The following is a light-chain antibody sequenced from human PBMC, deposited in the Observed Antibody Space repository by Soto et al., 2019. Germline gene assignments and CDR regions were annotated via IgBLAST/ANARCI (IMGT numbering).Light chain of an antibody. V-gene: IGLV2-14*01. CDR1: SSDVGGYKY. CDR3: SSYTSSSTRV. CDR2: EVG. Sequence: QSVLTQPASVSGSPGQSITISCTGSSSDVGGYKYVSWYQQHPGKAPKLMIYEVGNRPSGVSNRFSGSKSGNTASLTISGLQAEDEADYYCSSYTSSSTRVFGTGTKVTVL. J-gene: IGLJ1*01.